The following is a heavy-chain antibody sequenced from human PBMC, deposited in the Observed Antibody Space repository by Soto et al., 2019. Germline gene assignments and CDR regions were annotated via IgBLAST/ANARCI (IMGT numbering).Heavy chain of an antibody. CDR1: GYTFTSYG. Sequence: VKVSCKASGYTFTSYGISWVRQAPGQGLEWMGWINACNGNTKYSQKFQGRVTITRDTSASTAYMELSSLRSEDTAVYYCASAKMNAFDIWGQGTMVTVSS. CDR2: INACNGNT. CDR3: ASAKMNAFDI. V-gene: IGHV1-18*01. D-gene: IGHD2-15*01. J-gene: IGHJ3*02.